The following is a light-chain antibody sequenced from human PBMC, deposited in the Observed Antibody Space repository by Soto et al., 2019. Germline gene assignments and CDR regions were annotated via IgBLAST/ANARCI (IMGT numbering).Light chain of an antibody. J-gene: IGKJ4*01. CDR2: GAA. V-gene: IGKV3D-20*02. Sequence: EILLTQSPGTLSLSPGERATLSCRASQTISSDYLAWYQQKPGQAPRLLIFGAATRAADIPARFSGSGSGTDFTLTISSLEPEDFAIYYCQQRNYWLSFGGGTNVDIK. CDR3: QQRNYWLS. CDR1: QTISSDY.